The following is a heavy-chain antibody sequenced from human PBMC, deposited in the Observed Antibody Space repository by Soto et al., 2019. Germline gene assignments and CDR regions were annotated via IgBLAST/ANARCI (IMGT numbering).Heavy chain of an antibody. Sequence: SGPTLVNPTQTLTLTCTFSGFSLSTSGMSVSRINQPPGKALEWLARIDWDDDKYYSTSLKTRLTISKDTSKNQVVLTMTNMDPVDTATYYCARIQGLLFDYWGQGTLVTVSS. J-gene: IGHJ4*02. V-gene: IGHV2-70*11. CDR1: GFSLSTSGMS. CDR3: ARIQGLLFDY. CDR2: IDWDDDK.